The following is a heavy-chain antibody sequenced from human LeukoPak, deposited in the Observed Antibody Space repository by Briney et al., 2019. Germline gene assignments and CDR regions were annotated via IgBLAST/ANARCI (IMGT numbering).Heavy chain of an antibody. J-gene: IGHJ4*02. Sequence: GGSLRLSCAASGFTFSSYAMSWVRQAPGKGLEWVSAISGSGGSTYYADSVKGRFTIFRDNSKNTLYLQMNSLRAEDAAVYYCAKDIPTYSSGWYGGDYWGQGTLVTVSS. V-gene: IGHV3-23*01. CDR1: GFTFSSYA. CDR3: AKDIPTYSSGWYGGDY. D-gene: IGHD6-19*01. CDR2: ISGSGGST.